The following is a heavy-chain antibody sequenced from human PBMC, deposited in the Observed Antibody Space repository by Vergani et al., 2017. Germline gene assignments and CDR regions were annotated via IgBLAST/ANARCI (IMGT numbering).Heavy chain of an antibody. CDR2: IYNSGNS. D-gene: IGHD2-15*01. CDR3: ASGKYYSDSTSHFRGRYFDV. Sequence: QMQLQESGPGLVKASETLSLTCHVSGDSIISRSYYWGWIRQPPGKGLEWIERIYNSGNSDSRSSLTSRVTISADTSQNQFSLRLKSVTAADTAVYYGASGKYYSDSTSHFRGRYFDVWGRGSDVTVPS. V-gene: IGHV4-39*01. J-gene: IGHJ2*01. CDR1: GDSIISRSYY.